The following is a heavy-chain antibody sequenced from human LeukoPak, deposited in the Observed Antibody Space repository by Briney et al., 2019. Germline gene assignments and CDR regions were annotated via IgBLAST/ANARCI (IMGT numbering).Heavy chain of an antibody. J-gene: IGHJ4*02. CDR3: ARDKGHLYGSGSYYPFYY. CDR2: IYYSGST. Sequence: SETLSLTCTVSGGSISSGDYYWIWIRQPPGKGLEWIGYIYYSGSTYYNPSLKGRVTISVDTSKNQFSLKLSSVTAADTAVYYCARDKGHLYGSGSYYPFYYWGQGTLVTVSS. V-gene: IGHV4-30-4*01. CDR1: GGSISSGDYY. D-gene: IGHD3-10*01.